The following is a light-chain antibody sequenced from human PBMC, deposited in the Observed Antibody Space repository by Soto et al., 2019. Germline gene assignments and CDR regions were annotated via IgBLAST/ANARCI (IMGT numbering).Light chain of an antibody. CDR2: DAS. CDR1: QSISSW. CDR3: QHYNSYSEA. V-gene: IGKV1-5*01. J-gene: IGKJ1*01. Sequence: DIQMTQSPSTLSASVGDRVTITCRASQSISSWLAWYQQKPGKAPDLLIYDASRLAGGVPSRFSGSESGTEFTLTISSLQPDDFATYYCQHYNSYSEAFGQGTKVDI.